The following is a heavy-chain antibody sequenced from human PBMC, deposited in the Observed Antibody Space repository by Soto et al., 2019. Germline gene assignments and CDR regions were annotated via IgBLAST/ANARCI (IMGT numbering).Heavy chain of an antibody. J-gene: IGHJ6*02. V-gene: IGHV4-59*01. CDR3: ARNSGSYSPFYYGMDV. CDR2: IYASGTP. D-gene: IGHD1-26*01. Sequence: QVQLQESGPGLVKPSETLSLTCTVSGGSISTFYWSWIWQPPGKGLEWIGYIYASGTPNYNPSLKSRVTISIDTSKNQFSLKLSSVTAADTAVYYCARNSGSYSPFYYGMDVWGQGTTVTVSS. CDR1: GGSISTFY.